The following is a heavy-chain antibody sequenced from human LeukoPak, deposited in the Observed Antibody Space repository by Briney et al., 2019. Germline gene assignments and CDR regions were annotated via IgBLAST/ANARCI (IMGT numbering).Heavy chain of an antibody. CDR1: GYSISSGYY. V-gene: IGHV4-38-2*02. Sequence: SETLSLTCAVSGYSISSGYYWGWIRQPPGKGLEWIGSIYHNGNTYYNPSLKSRVTISVDTSKNQFSLKLSSATAADTAVSYCAREYSSSSRAFDIWGQGTMVTVSS. CDR3: AREYSSSSRAFDI. J-gene: IGHJ3*02. D-gene: IGHD6-6*01. CDR2: IYHNGNT.